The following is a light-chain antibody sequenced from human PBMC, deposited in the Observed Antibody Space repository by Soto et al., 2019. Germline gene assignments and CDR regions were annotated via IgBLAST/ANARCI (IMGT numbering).Light chain of an antibody. CDR2: GAS. V-gene: IGKV3-15*01. Sequence: EIVMTQSPATLSVSPGERATLSCRASQSVRNNLACYRQQPGQAPRLLIYGASTRATGIPARFSGSGSGTEFTLTISSLQSEDFAVYYCQQYKNWPRTFGQGTKVEIK. J-gene: IGKJ1*01. CDR3: QQYKNWPRT. CDR1: QSVRNN.